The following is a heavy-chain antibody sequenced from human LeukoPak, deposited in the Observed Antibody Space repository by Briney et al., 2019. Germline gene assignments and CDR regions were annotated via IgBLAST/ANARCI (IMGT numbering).Heavy chain of an antibody. J-gene: IGHJ4*02. CDR3: AREGLETKGLYLDY. V-gene: IGHV3-30*04. CDR2: ISYDGSNK. Sequence: RRSLTLSCAVSGFTFSNYDVHWVRQAPGKGLEWVAVISYDGSNKYYADSVKGRFTISRHNSKKTLYLQMNSLKSEDTAVYYCAREGLETKGLYLDYWGQGTLVTVSS. CDR1: GFTFSNYD.